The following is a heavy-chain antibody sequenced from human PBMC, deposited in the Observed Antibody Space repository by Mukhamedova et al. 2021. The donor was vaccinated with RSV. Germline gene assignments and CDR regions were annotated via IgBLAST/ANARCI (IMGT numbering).Heavy chain of an antibody. V-gene: IGHV3-30-3*01. CDR3: ARYEAGAELAAFDI. J-gene: IGHJ3*02. Sequence: GSSGINAEYMGGRFTISRDNSKNTLYLQMNSLRAEDTAVYYCARYEAGAELAAFDIWGQGTMVTVSS. D-gene: IGHD1-26*01. CDR2: GSSG.